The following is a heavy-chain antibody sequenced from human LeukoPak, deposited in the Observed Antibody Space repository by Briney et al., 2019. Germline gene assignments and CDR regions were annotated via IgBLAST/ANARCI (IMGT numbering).Heavy chain of an antibody. J-gene: IGHJ5*02. CDR1: GDSVSSNSAA. CDR3: ARSPLLVWRFDP. D-gene: IGHD2-15*01. CDR2: TYYRSKWYN. V-gene: IGHV6-1*01. Sequence: SQTLSLTFATSGDSVSSNSAAWNWIRQSPSRGLEWLGRTYYRSKWYNDYAVSVKSRITISPDTSKNHFSLQLNSVTPEDTAVYYCARSPLLVWRFDPWGQGTLVTVSS.